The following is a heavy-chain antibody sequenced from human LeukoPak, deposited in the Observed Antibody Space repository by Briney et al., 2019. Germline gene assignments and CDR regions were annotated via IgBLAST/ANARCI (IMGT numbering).Heavy chain of an antibody. V-gene: IGHV3-7*01. J-gene: IGHJ3*02. CDR3: ARDPYDSSCAYYAAFDI. D-gene: IGHD3-22*01. Sequence: GGSLRLSCAASGFTFSTSWMTWVRQAPGKGLEWVAKINQDGSEEYYVDSVKGRFSISRDNANNSLYLQMNNLRVEDTAVYYCARDPYDSSCAYYAAFDIWGQGTMVAVSS. CDR2: INQDGSEE. CDR1: GFTFSTSW.